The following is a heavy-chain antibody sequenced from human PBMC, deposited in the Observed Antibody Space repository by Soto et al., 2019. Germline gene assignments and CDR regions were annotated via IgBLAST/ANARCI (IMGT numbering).Heavy chain of an antibody. Sequence: QVQLVESGGGLVKPGGSLRLSCAASGFTCSDYYMSLIRQSPGKGLEWVSYINSSSSYTNYADSVKGRFTISRDNAKNSLYLQMNSLRAEDTAVYYCARIITAAGGRRYFDLWGRGTLVTVSS. J-gene: IGHJ2*01. CDR1: GFTCSDYY. CDR3: ARIITAAGGRRYFDL. V-gene: IGHV3-11*05. CDR2: INSSSSYT. D-gene: IGHD6-13*01.